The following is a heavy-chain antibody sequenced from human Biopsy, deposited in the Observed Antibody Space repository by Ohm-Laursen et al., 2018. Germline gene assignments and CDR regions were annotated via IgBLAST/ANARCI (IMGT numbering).Heavy chain of an antibody. V-gene: IGHV4-59*08. Sequence: DTLSLTCTVSGGSISSYYWSWIRQPPGKGLEWIGYIYYTGSTNYNPSLKSRVTISVDTSMNHLSLRLTFVTAADTAVYYCARHAPSYSGSYWRYFDLWGRGTLVTVSS. J-gene: IGHJ2*01. CDR1: GGSISSYY. CDR3: ARHAPSYSGSYWRYFDL. D-gene: IGHD1-26*01. CDR2: IYYTGST.